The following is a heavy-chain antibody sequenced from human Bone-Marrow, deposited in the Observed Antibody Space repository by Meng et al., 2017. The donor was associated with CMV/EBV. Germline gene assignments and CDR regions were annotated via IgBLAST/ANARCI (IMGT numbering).Heavy chain of an antibody. D-gene: IGHD2-2*01. V-gene: IGHV4-61*01. Sequence: SETLSLTCTVSGGSVSSGSYYWSWIRQPPGKGLEWIGYIYYSGSTNYNPSLKSRVTISVDTSKNQFSLKLSSVTAADTAVYYCARGHLGYCSSTSCAPWWFDPWGQGTLVTVSS. CDR3: ARGHLGYCSSTSCAPWWFDP. CDR2: IYYSGST. CDR1: GGSVSSGSYY. J-gene: IGHJ5*02.